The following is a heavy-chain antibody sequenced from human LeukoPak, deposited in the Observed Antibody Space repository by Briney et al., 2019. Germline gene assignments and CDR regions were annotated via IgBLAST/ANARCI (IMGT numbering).Heavy chain of an antibody. CDR3: AGGCNSGSCSLDY. CDR1: GYPLTGYY. J-gene: IGHJ4*02. Sequence: VASVKVSCKSSGYPLTGYYVHWVRQVPGQGLEWMGWINPYSGGTNYAQKFQGRVTMTRDTSITSVFMDLSSLRSDDTAVYFCAGGCNSGSCSLDYWGQGTLVIVSS. CDR2: INPYSGGT. D-gene: IGHD2-15*01. V-gene: IGHV1-2*02.